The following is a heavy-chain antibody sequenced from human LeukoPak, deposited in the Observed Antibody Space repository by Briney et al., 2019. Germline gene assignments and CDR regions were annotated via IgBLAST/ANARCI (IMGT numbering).Heavy chain of an antibody. J-gene: IGHJ4*02. D-gene: IGHD3-22*01. Sequence: ASVKVSCKASGYTFTGYYMHWVRQAPGQGLEWKGWINPNSGGTNYAQKFQGRVTMTRDTSISTAYMELSGLRSDDTAVYHCARSEGITMVVVVSAEDYWGQGTLVTVSS. V-gene: IGHV1-2*02. CDR2: INPNSGGT. CDR3: ARSEGITMVVVVSAEDY. CDR1: GYTFTGYY.